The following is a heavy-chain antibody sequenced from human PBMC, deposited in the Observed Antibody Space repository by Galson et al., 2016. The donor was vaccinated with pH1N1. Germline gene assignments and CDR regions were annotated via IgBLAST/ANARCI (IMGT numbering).Heavy chain of an antibody. CDR2: INQDGTEK. V-gene: IGHV3-7*03. J-gene: IGHJ4*02. Sequence: SLRLSCAAFEFTLQTYPMSWVRQVPGKGLEWVANINQDGTEKNYVDSVKGRFIISRDNAKNSVYLQMSRLTAEDTATYFCARDGDARGDYRPWGDYWGQGGLVTVSS. D-gene: IGHD4-17*01. CDR1: EFTLQTYP. CDR3: ARDGDARGDYRPWGDY.